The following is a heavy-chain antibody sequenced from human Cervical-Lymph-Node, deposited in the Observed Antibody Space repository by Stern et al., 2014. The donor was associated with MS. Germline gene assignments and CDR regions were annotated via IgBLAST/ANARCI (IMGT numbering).Heavy chain of an antibody. CDR1: GFTFRNYA. CDR3: ARSAHSDY. J-gene: IGHJ4*02. CDR2: TSDDGDMN. V-gene: IGHV3-30-3*01. Sequence: DQLVESGGGVVPPGRSLRLSCVASGFTFRNYAMHWVRQAPGKGLECVAVTSDDGDMNYYADSVRGRFTVSRNNSKNTLYLQMSSLRPDDTATYYCARSAHSDYWCQGSLVIVSS.